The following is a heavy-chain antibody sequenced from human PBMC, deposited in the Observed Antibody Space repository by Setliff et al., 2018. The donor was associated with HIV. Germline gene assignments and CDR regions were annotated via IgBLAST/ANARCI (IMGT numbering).Heavy chain of an antibody. CDR3: ARDGSKNYYYYYMDV. Sequence: SVKVSCKASGVTLSGYTVSWARQAPGQGLEWMGGIIPVFGIGSYAQQFQGRVTITTDESTTTAYMELSSLRSEDTAVYYCARDGSKNYYYYYMDVWGKGTTVTVSS. J-gene: IGHJ6*03. V-gene: IGHV1-69*05. CDR1: GVTLSGYT. CDR2: IIPVFGIG. D-gene: IGHD3-10*01.